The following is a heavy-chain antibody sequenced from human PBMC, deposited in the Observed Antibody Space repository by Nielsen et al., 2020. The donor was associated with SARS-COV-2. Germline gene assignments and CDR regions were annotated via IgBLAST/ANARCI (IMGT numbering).Heavy chain of an antibody. CDR1: GFTFSSYW. Sequence: GESLKISCAASGFTFSSYWMHWVRQAPGKGLVWASRINSDGSSTSYADSVKGRFTISRDNAKNTLYLQMNSLRAEDTAVYYCARDPAGFDPWGQGTLVTVSS. V-gene: IGHV3-74*01. CDR2: INSDGSST. J-gene: IGHJ5*02. CDR3: ARDPAGFDP.